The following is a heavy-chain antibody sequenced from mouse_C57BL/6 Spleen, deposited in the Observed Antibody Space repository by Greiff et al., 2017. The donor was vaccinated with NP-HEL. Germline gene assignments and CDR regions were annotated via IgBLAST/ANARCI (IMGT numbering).Heavy chain of an antibody. V-gene: IGHV5-17*01. CDR3: ARDYYGNGDY. J-gene: IGHJ2*01. Sequence: EVQLVESGGGLVKPGGSLKLSCAASGFTFSDYGMHWVRQAPEKGLEWVAYISSGSSTIYYADTVKGRFTIPRDNAKNTLFLQMTSLRSEDTAMYYCARDYYGNGDYWGQGTTLTVSS. CDR1: GFTFSDYG. D-gene: IGHD1-1*01. CDR2: ISSGSSTI.